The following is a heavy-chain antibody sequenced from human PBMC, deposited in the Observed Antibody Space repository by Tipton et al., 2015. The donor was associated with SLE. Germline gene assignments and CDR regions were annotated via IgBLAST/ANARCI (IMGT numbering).Heavy chain of an antibody. CDR1: GGSISSYD. V-gene: IGHV4-4*07. CDR2: INSSGST. Sequence: TLSLTCTVSGGSISSYDWSWIRQPAGKGLEWIGRINSSGSTNYNSSLKSRVTMSVDTSKRQFSLNLSSVTAADTAVYYCARSVRVWGQGTLVTVSS. D-gene: IGHD5/OR15-5a*01. J-gene: IGHJ4*02. CDR3: ARSVRV.